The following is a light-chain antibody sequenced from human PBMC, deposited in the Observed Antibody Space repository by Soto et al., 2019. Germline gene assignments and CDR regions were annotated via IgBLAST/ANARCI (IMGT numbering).Light chain of an antibody. V-gene: IGKV3-15*01. CDR3: QQYNDWPLT. J-gene: IGKJ4*01. Sequence: EIILTQSPDTLSLSPGERATLSCRASQSISRTLAWYQQRPGQAPRLLIYGASSRATGVPARFSGSGSGTEFTLTISSLQSEDFAVYYCQQYNDWPLTFGGGTKVDIK. CDR1: QSISRT. CDR2: GAS.